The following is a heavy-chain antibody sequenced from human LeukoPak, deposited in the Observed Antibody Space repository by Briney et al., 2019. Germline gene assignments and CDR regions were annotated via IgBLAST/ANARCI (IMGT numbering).Heavy chain of an antibody. D-gene: IGHD6-19*01. CDR1: GYSFTSYW. V-gene: IGHV5-51*01. CDR2: IYPGDSGT. Sequence: KPGESLKISCKGSGYSFTSYWIGWVRQMPGKGLEWMGIIYPGDSGTRYSPSFQGQVTISADKSISTAYLQWSSLKASDTAMYYCARHEGGGQWLVYFDYWGQGTLVTVSS. J-gene: IGHJ4*02. CDR3: ARHEGGGQWLVYFDY.